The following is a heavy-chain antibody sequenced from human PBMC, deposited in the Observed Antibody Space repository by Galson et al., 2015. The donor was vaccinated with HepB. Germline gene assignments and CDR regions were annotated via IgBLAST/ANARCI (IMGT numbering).Heavy chain of an antibody. CDR1: GFSLSTSGVG. CDR3: AHRHRGNSAPPPTYNWFDP. J-gene: IGHJ5*02. CDR2: IYWDDDK. V-gene: IGHV2-5*02. Sequence: PALVKPTQTLTLTCTFSGFSLSTSGVGVGWIRQPPGKALEWLALIYWDDDKRYSPSLKSRLTITKDTSKNQVVLTMTNMDPVDTATYYCAHRHRGNSAPPPTYNWFDPWGQGTLVTVSS. D-gene: IGHD4-23*01.